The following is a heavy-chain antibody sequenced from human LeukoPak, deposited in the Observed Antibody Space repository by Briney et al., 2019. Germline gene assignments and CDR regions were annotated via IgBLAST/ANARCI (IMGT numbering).Heavy chain of an antibody. CDR1: GFTFRSYS. Sequence: GESLRLSCAVSGFTFRSYSMNWVRQAPGKGLEWVSYISSSGSTIYYADSVKGRFTISRDNAKNSLYLQMNSLRAEDTAVYYCAELGITMIGGVWGKGTTVTISS. J-gene: IGHJ6*04. CDR2: ISSSGSTI. D-gene: IGHD3-10*02. V-gene: IGHV3-48*04. CDR3: AELGITMIGGV.